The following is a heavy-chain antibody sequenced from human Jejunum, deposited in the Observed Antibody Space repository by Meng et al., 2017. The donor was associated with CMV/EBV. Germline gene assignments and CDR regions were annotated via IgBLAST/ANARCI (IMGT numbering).Heavy chain of an antibody. CDR3: AKDRADTVVVPGAPFDP. D-gene: IGHD2-2*01. CDR2: IYSNDDT. CDR1: LTFSSDY. V-gene: IGHV3-53*01. J-gene: IGHJ5*02. Sequence: LTFSSDYFSWVRQAPGQGLEWVSIIYSNDDTKYAESVKGRFTISRDNSKNTLYLQMSSLRADDTALYYCAKDRADTVVVPGAPFDPWGQGTQVTVSS.